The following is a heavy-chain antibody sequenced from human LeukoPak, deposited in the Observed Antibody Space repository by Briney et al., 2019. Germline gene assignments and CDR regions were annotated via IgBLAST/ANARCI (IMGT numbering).Heavy chain of an antibody. CDR1: GFTFSSYA. V-gene: IGHV3-23*01. CDR3: AKDHLSTYSDGPDAFDI. Sequence: GGSLRLSCAASGFTFSSYAMSWVRQPPGKWLEWVSAISGSGGSTYYADSVKGRFTISRDNSKNTLCLQMNSLRAEDTAVYYCAKDHLSTYSDGPDAFDIWGQGTMVTVSS. D-gene: IGHD5-18*01. J-gene: IGHJ3*02. CDR2: ISGSGGST.